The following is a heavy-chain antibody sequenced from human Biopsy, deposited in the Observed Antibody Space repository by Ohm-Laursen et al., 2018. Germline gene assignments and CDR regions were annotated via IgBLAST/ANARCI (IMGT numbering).Heavy chain of an antibody. Sequence: TLSLTCTVYGGSFSGYYWSWIRQPPGKGLEWIGEINHRGSTNYNPSLKSRVTISVDTSKNQFPLKLRSVTAADTAVYYCARAVDYYDPYYYYGMDVWGQGTTVIVSS. J-gene: IGHJ6*02. CDR2: INHRGST. V-gene: IGHV4-34*01. CDR1: GGSFSGYY. D-gene: IGHD3-16*01. CDR3: ARAVDYYDPYYYYGMDV.